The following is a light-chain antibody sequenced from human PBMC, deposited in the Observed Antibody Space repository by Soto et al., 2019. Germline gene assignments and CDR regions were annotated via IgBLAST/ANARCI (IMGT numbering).Light chain of an antibody. CDR2: DVS. CDR1: SSDVGGYNY. CDR3: NSSTTGVTPYVV. V-gene: IGLV2-14*03. J-gene: IGLJ2*01. Sequence: QSALTQPASVSGSPGQSITISCTGGSSDVGGYNYVSWYQQHPGKAPKLMIYDVSNRPSGVSNRFSGSKSGNTASLTISGLQAEDEADYYCNSSTTGVTPYVVFGGGTKLSVL.